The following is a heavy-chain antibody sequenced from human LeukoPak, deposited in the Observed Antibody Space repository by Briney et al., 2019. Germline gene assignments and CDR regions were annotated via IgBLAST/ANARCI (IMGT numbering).Heavy chain of an antibody. CDR1: GFTFSRNW. CDR3: ARGGGDGDYVVY. J-gene: IGHJ4*02. D-gene: IGHD3-16*01. CDR2: INSDGSIT. V-gene: IGHV3-74*03. Sequence: PGGSLRLSCAASGFTFSRNWMHWVRQAPGKGLVWVSRINSDGSITKYADSVKGRFTISRDNAKNTLYLQMNSLRAEDTAAYYCARGGGDGDYVVYWGQGTLVTVSS.